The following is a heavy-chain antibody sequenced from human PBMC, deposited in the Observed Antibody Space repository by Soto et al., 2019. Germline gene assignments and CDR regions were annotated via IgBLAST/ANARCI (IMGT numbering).Heavy chain of an antibody. Sequence: ASVKVSCKASGYTFTGYYMHWVRQAPGQGLEWMGWINPNSGGTNYAQKFQGWVTMTRDTSISTAYMELSRLRSDDTAVYYCARGVVQELRYFDWLSRYYGIDVWGQGTTVTVSS. CDR3: ARGVVQELRYFDWLSRYYGIDV. V-gene: IGHV1-2*04. CDR2: INPNSGGT. J-gene: IGHJ6*02. D-gene: IGHD3-9*01. CDR1: GYTFTGYY.